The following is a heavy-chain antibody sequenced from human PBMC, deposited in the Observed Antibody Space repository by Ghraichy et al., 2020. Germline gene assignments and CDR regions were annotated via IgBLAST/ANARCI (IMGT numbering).Heavy chain of an antibody. D-gene: IGHD3-22*01. Sequence: GGSLRLSCVASGFTFSSYAMMWVRQAPGKGLEWVSAISGNGDSTDYADSVKGRLTISRDNSKNTLYLQVLSLRAEDTAVYYCAKGLTTGVSDSDFWGQGALVTVSS. CDR2: ISGNGDST. CDR1: GFTFSSYA. CDR3: AKGLTTGVSDSDF. J-gene: IGHJ4*02. V-gene: IGHV3-23*01.